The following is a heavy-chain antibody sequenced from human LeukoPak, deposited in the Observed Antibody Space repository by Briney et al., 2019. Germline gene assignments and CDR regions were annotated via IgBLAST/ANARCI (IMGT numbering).Heavy chain of an antibody. CDR1: GGSISSGSYY. V-gene: IGHV4-61*01. CDR3: ARGGFAHWVTAVGFDY. D-gene: IGHD2-21*02. J-gene: IGHJ4*02. CDR2: IYYSGNI. Sequence: PSQTLSLTCTVSGGSISSGSYYWSWIRQPPGKGLEWIGYIYYSGNIDYNPSLKSRVTISLDTSKNQFSLKLSSVTAADTAVYCARGGFAHWVTAVGFDYWGQGTLVTVSS.